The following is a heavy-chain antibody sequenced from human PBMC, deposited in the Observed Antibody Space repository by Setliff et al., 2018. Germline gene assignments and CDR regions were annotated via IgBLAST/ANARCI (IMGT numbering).Heavy chain of an antibody. J-gene: IGHJ5*02. V-gene: IGHV1-69*13. CDR3: ARGYRGYYNFWSGSQGANWFDP. CDR2: IIPIFGTA. D-gene: IGHD3-3*01. CDR1: GGTFSSYA. Sequence: SVKVSCKASGGTFSSYAISWVRQAPGQGLEWMGGIIPIFGTAKYAQKFQGRVTITADESTSTAYMELSSLRSEDTAVYYCARGYRGYYNFWSGSQGANWFDPWGQGTLVTVSS.